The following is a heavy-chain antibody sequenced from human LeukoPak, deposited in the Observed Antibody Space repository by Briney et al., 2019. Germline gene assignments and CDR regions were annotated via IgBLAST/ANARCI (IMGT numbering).Heavy chain of an antibody. CDR3: ARVYGTAMAPAGYFDY. CDR1: GYTFISYY. V-gene: IGHV1-46*01. Sequence: ASVKVSCKASGYTFISYYMHWVRQAPAQGLEWMGIINPSGGSTSYAQKFQGRVTMTRDTSTSTVYMELSSLRSEDTAVYYCARVYGTAMAPAGYFDYWGQGTLVTVSS. J-gene: IGHJ4*02. D-gene: IGHD5-18*01. CDR2: INPSGGST.